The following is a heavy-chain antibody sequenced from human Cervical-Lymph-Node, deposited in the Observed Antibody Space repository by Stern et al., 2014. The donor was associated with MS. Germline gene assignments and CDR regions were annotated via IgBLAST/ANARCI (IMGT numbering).Heavy chain of an antibody. CDR3: ARDEHSLGS. D-gene: IGHD2-15*01. V-gene: IGHV3-11*01. J-gene: IGHJ4*02. CDR2: ISGSGSTT. CDR1: GSSFGDHY. Sequence: MQLVESGGGLVKPGGSLRLPCAASGSSFGDHYMTWIRQAPGKGLEWVSYISGSGSTTYYADSVKGRFTISRDNAKNSLYLQMNGLRAEDTAVYYCARDEHSLGSWGQGTLVTVSS.